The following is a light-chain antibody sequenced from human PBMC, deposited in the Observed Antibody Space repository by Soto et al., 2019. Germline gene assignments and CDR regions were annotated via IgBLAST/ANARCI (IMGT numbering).Light chain of an antibody. J-gene: IGLJ2*01. CDR1: SRDIGGYDC. Sequence: QSALTQPPSASGSPGQSVTISCTGTSRDIGGYDCVSWYQQHPGKAPKLLIYDVIKRPSGVPDRFSGSKSVNTASLTVSGLQTDDEADYYCSSYGGSNNLLFGGGTQLTVL. V-gene: IGLV2-8*01. CDR3: SSYGGSNNLL. CDR2: DVI.